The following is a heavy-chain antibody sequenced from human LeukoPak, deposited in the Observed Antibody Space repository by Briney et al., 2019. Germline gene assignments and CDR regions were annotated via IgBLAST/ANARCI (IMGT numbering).Heavy chain of an antibody. CDR3: ARQRRYCSGGSCYRDVGY. V-gene: IGHV4-39*01. CDR2: ILYSGST. D-gene: IGHD2-15*01. Sequence: PSETPSLTCTISGGSISSSGFFWGWIRQPPGRGLEWIGSILYSGSTYYNPSLKSRVTISVDTSKNQFSLKLSSVTAADTAVYYCARQRRYCSGGSCYRDVGYWGQGTLVTVSS. CDR1: GGSISSSGFF. J-gene: IGHJ4*02.